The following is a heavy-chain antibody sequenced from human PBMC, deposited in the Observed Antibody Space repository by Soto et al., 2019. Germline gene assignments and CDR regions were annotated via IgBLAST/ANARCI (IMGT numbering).Heavy chain of an antibody. CDR2: ISGSGGST. D-gene: IGHD6-13*01. CDR1: GFTFSSYA. Sequence: GGSLSLACAASGFTFSSYAMSWVRQAPGKGLEWVSAISGSGGSTYYADSVKGRFTISRDNSKNTPYPQMTSLRAEDTAVYYCAKFEKAAASYYYYYGMDVWGQGTTVTVSS. V-gene: IGHV3-23*01. CDR3: AKFEKAAASYYYYYGMDV. J-gene: IGHJ6*02.